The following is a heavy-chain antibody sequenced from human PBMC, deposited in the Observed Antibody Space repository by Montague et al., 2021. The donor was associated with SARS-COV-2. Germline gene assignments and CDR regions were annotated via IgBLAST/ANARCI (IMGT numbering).Heavy chain of an antibody. V-gene: IGHV2-70*11. CDR2: IDWDDDK. Sequence: PALVKPTQTLTLTCTFSGFSLSTSGMCVSWIRQPPGEALEWLARIDWDDDKYYSTSLKTRLTISKDTSKNQVVLTMTNMDPVDTATYYCARISHGSGMGFDYWGQGTLVTVSS. CDR1: GFSLSTSGMC. J-gene: IGHJ4*02. D-gene: IGHD3-10*01. CDR3: ARISHGSGMGFDY.